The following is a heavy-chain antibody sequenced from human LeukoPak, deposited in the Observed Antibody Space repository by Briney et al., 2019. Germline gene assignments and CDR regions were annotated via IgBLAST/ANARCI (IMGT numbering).Heavy chain of an antibody. Sequence: GGSLRLSCAASGFTFSHYWMSWVRQAPGKGLEWVANIKPDGSDKYYVDSVKGRSTISRDNAKNTLYQEMDGLRAEDTAVYYCAREDMWAFDMWGQGTMVNVSS. CDR3: AREDMWAFDM. J-gene: IGHJ3*02. D-gene: IGHD2-15*01. CDR2: IKPDGSDK. CDR1: GFTFSHYW. V-gene: IGHV3-7*01.